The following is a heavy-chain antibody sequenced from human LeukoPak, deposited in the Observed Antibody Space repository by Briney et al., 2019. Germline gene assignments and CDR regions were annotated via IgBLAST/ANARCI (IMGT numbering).Heavy chain of an antibody. CDR2: IKTETDGGTT. Sequence: GGSLRLTCGAPGFSFSKAWMSWVRQAPGKGLEWVGRIKTETDGGTTDYAAPVKGRFSISRDDSKNTLFLQMNSLNTEDTAVYYCTTGGINWNYVGYWGQGTLVTVSS. D-gene: IGHD1-7*01. CDR3: TTGGINWNYVGY. V-gene: IGHV3-15*01. CDR1: GFSFSKAW. J-gene: IGHJ4*02.